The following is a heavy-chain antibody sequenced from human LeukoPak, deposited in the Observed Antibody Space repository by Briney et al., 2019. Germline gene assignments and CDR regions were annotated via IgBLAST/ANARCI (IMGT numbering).Heavy chain of an antibody. CDR1: GGTVSSYA. CDR2: SIPIFGTA. V-gene: IGHV1-69*13. J-gene: IGHJ6*03. D-gene: IGHD4-23*01. Sequence: ASATVSCKASGGTVSSYAISWVRRAPGHGLECMGGSIPIFGTANYAQKVQGRVTITADQSTSTAYMELSSLRSEDTAVYYCARGPQRYGGKENYYYYYKDVWGKGTTVTVSS. CDR3: ARGPQRYGGKENYYYYYKDV.